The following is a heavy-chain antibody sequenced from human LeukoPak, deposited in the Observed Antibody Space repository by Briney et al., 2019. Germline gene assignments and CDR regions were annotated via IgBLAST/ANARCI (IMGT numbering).Heavy chain of an antibody. Sequence: SETLSLTCTVSGGSISTYYWNWIRQPPGKGLEWIGYIYASGSTNYNPSLKSRVTKSVDTSKNQFSLKLSSVTAADTAVYFCARQGPGGRSFDYWGLGTLVTVSS. V-gene: IGHV4-4*09. D-gene: IGHD2-15*01. CDR1: GGSISTYY. J-gene: IGHJ4*02. CDR2: IYASGST. CDR3: ARQGPGGRSFDY.